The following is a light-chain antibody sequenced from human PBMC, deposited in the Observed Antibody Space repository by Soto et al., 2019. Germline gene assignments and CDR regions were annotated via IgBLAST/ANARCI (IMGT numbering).Light chain of an antibody. V-gene: IGKV1-33*01. CDR1: QNINNY. CDR3: QQYENLPT. J-gene: IGKJ5*01. CDR2: DAS. Sequence: IQLTQSPSFLSPSVGDRVTITCQASQNINNYLNWYQQKPGRAPKLLIYDASNLEAGVPSRFRGSGSGTDFTFTISRLQPEDIATYYCQQYENLPTFGQGTGLEIK.